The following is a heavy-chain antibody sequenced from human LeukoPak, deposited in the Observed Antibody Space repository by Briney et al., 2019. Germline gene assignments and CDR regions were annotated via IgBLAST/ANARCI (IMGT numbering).Heavy chain of an antibody. Sequence: SETLSLTCTVSGGSISSGDYYWSWIRQPPGKGLEWIGYIYYSGSTYYNPSLKSRVTISVDTSKNQFSLKLSSVTAADTAVYYCASMVRTMDPYYFDYWGQGTLVTLSS. D-gene: IGHD4/OR15-4a*01. CDR1: GGSISSGDYY. CDR3: ASMVRTMDPYYFDY. CDR2: IYYSGST. J-gene: IGHJ4*02. V-gene: IGHV4-30-4*01.